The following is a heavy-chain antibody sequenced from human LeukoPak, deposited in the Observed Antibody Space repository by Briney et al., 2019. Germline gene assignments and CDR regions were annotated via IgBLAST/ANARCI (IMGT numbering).Heavy chain of an antibody. V-gene: IGHV3-74*01. D-gene: IGHD5-24*01. CDR1: GFTFSSYW. CDR2: ISDVGSHT. CDR3: ARVTGGYNLVDY. Sequence: RGSLRLSCAASGFTFSSYWMHWVRQAPGKGLVWVSRISDVGSHTFYADSVKGRFAMSRDNAKNTLYLQMNSLRAEDTAVYYCARVTGGYNLVDYWGQGTLVTVSS. J-gene: IGHJ4*02.